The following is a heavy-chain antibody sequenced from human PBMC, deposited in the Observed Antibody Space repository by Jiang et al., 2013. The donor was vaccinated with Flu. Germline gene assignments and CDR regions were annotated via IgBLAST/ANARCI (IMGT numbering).Heavy chain of an antibody. Sequence: GPGLVKPSETLSLACTVSGGSISSYYWSWIRQPPGKGLEWIGYIYYSGSTNYNPSLKSRVTISVDTSKNQFSLKLSSVTAADTAVYYCARDRGYCSSTSCSYAFDIWGQGTMVTVSS. CDR2: IYYSGST. CDR3: ARDRGYCSSTSCSYAFDI. D-gene: IGHD2-2*01. CDR1: GGSISSYY. V-gene: IGHV4-59*01. J-gene: IGHJ3*02.